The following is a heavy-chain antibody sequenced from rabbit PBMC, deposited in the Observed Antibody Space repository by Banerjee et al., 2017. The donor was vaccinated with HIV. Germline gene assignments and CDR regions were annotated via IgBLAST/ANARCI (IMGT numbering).Heavy chain of an antibody. CDR2: IDSGNLIYT. V-gene: IGHV1S40*01. Sequence: QSVEESGGDLVKPGGTLTLTCTASGFSFSSSYYMCWVRQAPGKGLEWIACIDSGNLIYTYYATWAKGRFTISKTSSTTVTLQMTSLTAAGTATYFCARSYGSAGGYFDLWGPGTLVTVS. D-gene: IGHD5-1*01. CDR1: GFSFSSSYY. J-gene: IGHJ4*01. CDR3: ARSYGSAGGYFDL.